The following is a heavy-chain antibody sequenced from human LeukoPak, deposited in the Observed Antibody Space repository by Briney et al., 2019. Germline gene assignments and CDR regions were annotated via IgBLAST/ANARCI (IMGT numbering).Heavy chain of an antibody. CDR2: IYYSGTT. Sequence: SETLSLTCTVSGDSLSDTNNYWGWVRQPPGKGLEWIGSIYYSGTTIYNPSLKSRVTVSVDTSKNQYFLRLTSVPAADTAVYFCAKSPFNLYFDFWGQGTLVPVSS. CDR3: AKSPFNLYFDF. V-gene: IGHV4-39*07. CDR1: GDSLSDTNNY. D-gene: IGHD2-15*01. J-gene: IGHJ4*02.